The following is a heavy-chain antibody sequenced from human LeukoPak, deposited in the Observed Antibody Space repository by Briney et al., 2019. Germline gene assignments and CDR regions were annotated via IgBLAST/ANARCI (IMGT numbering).Heavy chain of an antibody. CDR2: IRGSGGGT. CDR1: GFTFSTNA. CDR3: AKAGIGVVGYFDY. D-gene: IGHD6-19*01. Sequence: GGSLRLSCAASGFTFSTNAMSWVRQAPGKGLEWVSAIRGSGGGTYYADSVKGRFTISRDNSKNALYLQMNRLRDEDTALYYCAKAGIGVVGYFDYWDQGTLVTVSS. J-gene: IGHJ4*02. V-gene: IGHV3-23*01.